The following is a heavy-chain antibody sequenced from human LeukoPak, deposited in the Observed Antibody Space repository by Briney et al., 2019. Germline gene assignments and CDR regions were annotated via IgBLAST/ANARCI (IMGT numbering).Heavy chain of an antibody. Sequence: PGGSLRLSCAASGFTFTNYWMHWVRQAPGMGLVWVSRLPPDELGIIYADSVKGRFTVSRDNAKNTVYLQMNSLRAEDTAVYYCAKVGDYYGSGSLVDYWGQGTLVTVSS. V-gene: IGHV3-74*01. CDR3: AKVGDYYGSGSLVDY. D-gene: IGHD3-10*01. CDR1: GFTFTNYW. CDR2: LPPDELGI. J-gene: IGHJ4*02.